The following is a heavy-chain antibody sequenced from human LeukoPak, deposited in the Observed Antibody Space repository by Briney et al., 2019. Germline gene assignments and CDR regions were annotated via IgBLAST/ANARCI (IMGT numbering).Heavy chain of an antibody. J-gene: IGHJ4*02. D-gene: IGHD3-22*01. Sequence: ASVKVSCKASGYTFTSYGISWVRQAPGQGLEWMGWISAYNGNTNYAQKLQGRVTMTTDTSTSTAYMELRSLRSDDTAVYYCAGEGYYDSSGYYYVTHFDYWGQGTLVTVSS. CDR1: GYTFTSYG. CDR3: AGEGYYDSSGYYYVTHFDY. CDR2: ISAYNGNT. V-gene: IGHV1-18*01.